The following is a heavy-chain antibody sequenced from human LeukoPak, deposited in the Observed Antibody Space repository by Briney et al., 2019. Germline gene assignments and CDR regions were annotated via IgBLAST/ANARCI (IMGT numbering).Heavy chain of an antibody. CDR1: GGSISSYY. J-gene: IGHJ5*02. V-gene: IGHV4-4*07. CDR2: IYTSGST. CDR3: ARVGYYDSSGYYSTLDP. D-gene: IGHD3-22*01. Sequence: SETLSLTCTVSGGSISSYYWSWIRQPAGKGLEWIGRIYTSGSTNYNPSLKSRVTMSVDTSKNQFSLKLSSVTAADTAVYYCARVGYYDSSGYYSTLDPWGQGTLVTVSS.